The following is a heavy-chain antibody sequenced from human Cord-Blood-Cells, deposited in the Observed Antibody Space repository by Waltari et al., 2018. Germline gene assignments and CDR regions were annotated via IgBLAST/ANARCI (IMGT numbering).Heavy chain of an antibody. CDR1: GFIFSSYS. J-gene: IGHJ5*02. Sequence: EVQLVESGGGLVKPGGSLRLAGAASGFIFSSYSMNWVRQAPGKGLEWVSPISSSSSYIYYADSVKGRFTIPRDNAKNSLYLQMNSLRAEDTAVYYCARRRGGGGFDPWGQGTLVTVSS. D-gene: IGHD3-16*01. V-gene: IGHV3-21*01. CDR2: ISSSSSYI. CDR3: ARRRGGGGFDP.